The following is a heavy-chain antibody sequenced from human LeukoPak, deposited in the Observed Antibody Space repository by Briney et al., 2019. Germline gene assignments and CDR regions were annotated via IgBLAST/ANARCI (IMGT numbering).Heavy chain of an antibody. Sequence: GGSLRLSCAASGFTFSIYWMSRVRQAPGKGLEWVANIKQDGSEKYYVDSVKGRFTISRDNAKNSLYLQVNSLRAEDTAVYYCARIGLAIPHFDYWGQGTLVTGSS. J-gene: IGHJ4*02. V-gene: IGHV3-7*01. D-gene: IGHD3-10*01. CDR3: ARIGLAIPHFDY. CDR2: IKQDGSEK. CDR1: GFTFSIYW.